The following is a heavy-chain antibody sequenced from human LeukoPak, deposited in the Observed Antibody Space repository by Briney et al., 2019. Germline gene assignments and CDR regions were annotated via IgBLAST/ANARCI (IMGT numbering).Heavy chain of an antibody. Sequence: SETLSLTCAVYGGSFSGYYWSWIRQPPGKGLEWIGEINHSGSTNYNPSLKSRVTISVDTSKNQFSLKLSSVTAADTAVYYCARSTTTYYDFWSGSNPLYYFDYWGQGTLVTVSS. CDR2: INHSGST. J-gene: IGHJ4*02. CDR3: ARSTTTYYDFWSGSNPLYYFDY. V-gene: IGHV4-34*01. CDR1: GGSFSGYY. D-gene: IGHD3-3*01.